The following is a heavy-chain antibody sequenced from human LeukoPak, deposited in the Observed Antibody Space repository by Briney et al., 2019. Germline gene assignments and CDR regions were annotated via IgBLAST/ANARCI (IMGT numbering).Heavy chain of an antibody. V-gene: IGHV3-23*01. D-gene: IGHD2-15*01. J-gene: IGHJ4*02. Sequence: GGSLRLSCAASGFTFSSSAMSWVRQVPGKGLEWVSGISASGGSTYYADSVRGRFTISRDNSKNTLYVQMNSLRDEDPAVYYCAKQLGYCSDGSCYFPYWGQGTLVTVSS. CDR2: ISASGGST. CDR3: AKQLGYCSDGSCYFPY. CDR1: GFTFSSSA.